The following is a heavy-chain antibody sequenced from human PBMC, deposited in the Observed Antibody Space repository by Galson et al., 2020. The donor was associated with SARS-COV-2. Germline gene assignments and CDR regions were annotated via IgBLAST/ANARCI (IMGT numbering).Heavy chain of an antibody. J-gene: IGHJ6*02. Sequence: GESLKISCKASGYRFTGYYIHWVRQAPGQGLEYIGWINPNTGGTNYAQRFQGRVTMTRDTSIGTAYMELSSLTADDTAVYFCAREGDGYIRGDYDYYYGMDVWGQGTTVNGSS. CDR2: INPNTGGT. V-gene: IGHV1-2*02. D-gene: IGHD5-12*01. CDR1: GYRFTGYY. CDR3: AREGDGYIRGDYDYYYGMDV.